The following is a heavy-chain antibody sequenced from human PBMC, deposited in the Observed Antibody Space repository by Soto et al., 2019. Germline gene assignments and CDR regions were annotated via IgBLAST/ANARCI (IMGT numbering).Heavy chain of an antibody. CDR2: SIPIFGTA. D-gene: IGHD3-22*01. V-gene: IGHV1-69*12. J-gene: IGHJ5*02. CDR1: GGTFSSYA. Sequence: QVQLVQSGAEVKKPGSSVKVSCKASGGTFSSYAMSWVRKAPGQGLEWMGESIPIFGTANYAQKFQGRVTITADESTSSAYMELSSLRSEDTAVYYCARDRGPSSGYYPYWFDPWGQGTLVTVSS. CDR3: ARDRGPSSGYYPYWFDP.